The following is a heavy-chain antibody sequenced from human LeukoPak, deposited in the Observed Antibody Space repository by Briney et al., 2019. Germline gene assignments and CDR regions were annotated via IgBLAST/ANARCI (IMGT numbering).Heavy chain of an antibody. CDR3: AAVTPMGSGSYYRDY. Sequence: GASVKVSCKASGFTFTSSAMQWVRQARGQRLEWIGWIVVGSGNTNYAQKFQERVTITRDMSTSTAYMELSSLRSEDTAVYYCAAVTPMGSGSYYRDYWGQGTPVTVSS. D-gene: IGHD1-26*01. CDR2: IVVGSGNT. CDR1: GFTFTSSA. V-gene: IGHV1-58*02. J-gene: IGHJ4*02.